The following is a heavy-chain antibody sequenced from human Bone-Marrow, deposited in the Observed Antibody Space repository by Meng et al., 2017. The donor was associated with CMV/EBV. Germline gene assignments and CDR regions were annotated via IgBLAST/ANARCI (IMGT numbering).Heavy chain of an antibody. J-gene: IGHJ4*02. V-gene: IGHV3-7*01. Sequence: GESLKISCEASGLSFSVYWMTWVRQAPGKGLEWVGNIAPEGREKYYVDSVKGRFAISRDNSKNSLYLQMSSLRVDDTAVYYCATEGRWGQGRLVTVSS. CDR3: ATEGR. CDR2: IAPEGREK. CDR1: GLSFSVYW.